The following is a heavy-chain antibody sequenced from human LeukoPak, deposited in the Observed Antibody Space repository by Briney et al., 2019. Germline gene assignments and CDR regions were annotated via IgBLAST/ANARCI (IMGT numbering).Heavy chain of an antibody. CDR1: GGSISSISYY. J-gene: IGHJ3*02. CDR3: AREVEYYDSSGYRPHAFDI. CDR2: ISYSGGT. Sequence: SETLSLTCTISGGSISSISYYWGWIRQPPGKGLEWIGSISYSGGTAYNPSLRSRVTISVDTSKNQFSLKVNSVTAADTAVYYCAREVEYYDSSGYRPHAFDIWGQGTLVTVSS. V-gene: IGHV4-39*02. D-gene: IGHD3-22*01.